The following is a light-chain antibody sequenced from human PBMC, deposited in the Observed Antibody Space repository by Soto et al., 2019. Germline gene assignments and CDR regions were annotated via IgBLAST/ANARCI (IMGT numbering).Light chain of an antibody. CDR1: QSISGW. Sequence: DIQKENTPSSLPSSLGKRVPITCRASQSISGWLAWYHQKPGKAPKLLIFDASNLETGVPSRFSGSGSRTHFSLTINNLQPEDVGTYFCQHYDNLPLTFGGRSNVDVK. CDR3: QHYDNLPLT. V-gene: IGKV1-33*01. CDR2: DAS. J-gene: IGKJ4*01.